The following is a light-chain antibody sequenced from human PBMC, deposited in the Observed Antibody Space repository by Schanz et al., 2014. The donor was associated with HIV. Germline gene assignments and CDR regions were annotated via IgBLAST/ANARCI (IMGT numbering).Light chain of an antibody. V-gene: IGKV3-20*01. CDR3: QQYGSSPRT. J-gene: IGKJ2*01. CDR1: QSVSSNY. CDR2: GAS. Sequence: EIVLTQSPGTLSLSPGERATLSCRASQSVSSNYVAWYKQRPGQAPRLLLYGASNRATGIPQRISGSGSGTDFTLTISRLEPEDFAVYYCQQYGSSPRTFGLGTKVEI.